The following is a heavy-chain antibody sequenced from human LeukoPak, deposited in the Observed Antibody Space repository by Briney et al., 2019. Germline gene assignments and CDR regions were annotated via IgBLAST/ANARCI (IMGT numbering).Heavy chain of an antibody. V-gene: IGHV3-30*18. CDR3: AKAALTYYDFWSGYDNFDY. D-gene: IGHD3-3*01. J-gene: IGHJ4*02. CDR1: GFTFSSYG. Sequence: GGSLRLPCAASGFTFSSYGMHWVRQAPGKGLEWVAVISYDGSNKYYADSVKGRFTISRDNSKNTLYLQMNSLRAEDTAVYYCAKAALTYYDFWSGYDNFDYWGQGTLVTVSS. CDR2: ISYDGSNK.